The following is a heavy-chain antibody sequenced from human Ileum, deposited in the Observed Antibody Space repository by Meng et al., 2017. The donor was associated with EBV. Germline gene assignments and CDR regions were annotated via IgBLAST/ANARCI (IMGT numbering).Heavy chain of an antibody. J-gene: IGHJ4*02. CDR3: ATDVGTVADH. V-gene: IGHV1-69*01. Sequence: QVQLVEYGAEVEKPGSAVKISCRASGGNFKTFVFSWVRLAPGQGLEWMGGVTPVFTSTLYAKHFKDRVTITADESTNTAFMELKNLQSDDTAIYYCATDVGTVADHWGPGTLVTVSS. CDR1: GGNFKTFV. D-gene: IGHD4-23*01. CDR2: VTPVFTST.